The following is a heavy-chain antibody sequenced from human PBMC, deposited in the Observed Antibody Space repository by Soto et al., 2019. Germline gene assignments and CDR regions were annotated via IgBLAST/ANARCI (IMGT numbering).Heavy chain of an antibody. CDR1: GYTFTSYA. CDR3: AGEEVLWFGELLWAFDY. CDR2: INAGNGNT. V-gene: IGHV1-3*01. J-gene: IGHJ4*02. D-gene: IGHD3-10*01. Sequence: ASVKVSCKASGYTFTSYAMHWVRQAPGQRLEWMGWINAGNGNTKYSQKFQGRVTITRDTSASTAYMELSSLRSEDTAVYYCAGEEVLWFGELLWAFDYWGQGTLVTVSS.